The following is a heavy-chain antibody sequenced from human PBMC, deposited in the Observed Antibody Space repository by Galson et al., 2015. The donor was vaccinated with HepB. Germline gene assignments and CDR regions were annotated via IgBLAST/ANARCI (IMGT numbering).Heavy chain of an antibody. J-gene: IGHJ4*02. CDR1: GFSFSDYT. CDR2: ISYDGGNE. CDR3: ARGYSSKWSPGDH. Sequence: SLRLSCAASGFSFSDYTMHWVRQAPGKGLEWVAVISYDGGNEYNADSVKGRFTVSRDNSKNTLYLQMNSLRPEDTAVYYCARGYSSKWSPGDHWGQGTLVTVSS. V-gene: IGHV3-30-3*01. D-gene: IGHD6-13*01.